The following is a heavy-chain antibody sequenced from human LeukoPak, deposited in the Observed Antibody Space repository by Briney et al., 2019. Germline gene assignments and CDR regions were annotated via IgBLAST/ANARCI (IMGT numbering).Heavy chain of an antibody. V-gene: IGHV3-64*01. Sequence: PGGSLRLSCAASGFTFSSYAMHWVRQAPGKGLEYVSAISSNGGSTYYANSVKGRFTISRDNSKNTLYLQMGSLRAEDMAAYYCARESIVGATGAFDIWGQGTMVTVSS. CDR2: ISSNGGST. D-gene: IGHD1-26*01. J-gene: IGHJ3*02. CDR1: GFTFSSYA. CDR3: ARESIVGATGAFDI.